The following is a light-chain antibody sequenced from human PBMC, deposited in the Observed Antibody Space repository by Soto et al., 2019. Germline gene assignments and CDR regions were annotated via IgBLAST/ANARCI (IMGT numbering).Light chain of an antibody. CDR3: SSYAGSNNFV. Sequence: QPVLTQPPSASGSPGQSVTISCTGTSSDVGGYNYVSWYQQHPGKAPKLMIYEASKRPSGVPDRFSGSKSGNTASLTVSGLQDEDEADYYCSSYAGSNNFVFGGGTKLTVL. CDR2: EAS. J-gene: IGLJ2*01. V-gene: IGLV2-8*01. CDR1: SSDVGGYNY.